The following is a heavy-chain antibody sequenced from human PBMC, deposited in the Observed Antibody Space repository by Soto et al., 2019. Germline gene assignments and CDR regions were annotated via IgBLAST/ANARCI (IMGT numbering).Heavy chain of an antibody. D-gene: IGHD5-12*01. CDR2: IYSGGST. CDR3: ARVDGLRYYYGMDV. CDR1: GFTVSSNY. V-gene: IGHV3-53*01. Sequence: GGSLRLSCAASGFTVSSNYMSWVRQAPGKGLEWVSVIYSGGSTYYADSVKGRFTISRDNSKNTLYLQMNSLRAEDTAVYYCARVDGLRYYYGMDVWGQGTTVTVSS. J-gene: IGHJ6*02.